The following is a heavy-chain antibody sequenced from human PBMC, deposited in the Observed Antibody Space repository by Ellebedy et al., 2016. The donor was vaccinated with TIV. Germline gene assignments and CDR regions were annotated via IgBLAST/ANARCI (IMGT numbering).Heavy chain of an antibody. Sequence: ESLKISXAASGFTFSSYWMMWVRQPPGKGLEWIGEINHSGSTNYNPSLKSRVTISVDTSKNQFSLKLSSVTAADTAIYYCARLLSTSLAIYGCAFDIWGQGTMVTVSS. D-gene: IGHD3-3*01. CDR1: GFTFSSYW. CDR3: ARLLSTSLAIYGCAFDI. CDR2: INHSGST. J-gene: IGHJ3*02. V-gene: IGHV4-34*01.